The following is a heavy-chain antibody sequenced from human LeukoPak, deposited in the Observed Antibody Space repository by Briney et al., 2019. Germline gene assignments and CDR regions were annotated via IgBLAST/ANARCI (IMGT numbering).Heavy chain of an antibody. CDR1: GFTFSSYA. D-gene: IGHD3-10*02. J-gene: IGHJ3*02. CDR3: ARGLAVPRYVGAFDI. Sequence: PGGSLRLSCAASGFTFSSYAMHWVRQAPGKGLEWVAVISYDGSNKYYADSVKGRLIISRDNFKNTLHLQMNSLRAEDTAVYYCARGLAVPRYVGAFDIWGQGTMVTVSS. CDR2: ISYDGSNK. V-gene: IGHV3-30-3*01.